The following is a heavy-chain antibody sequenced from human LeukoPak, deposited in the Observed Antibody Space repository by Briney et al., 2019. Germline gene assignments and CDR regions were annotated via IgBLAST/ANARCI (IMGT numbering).Heavy chain of an antibody. CDR3: ARETNSGSYYGGIDY. J-gene: IGHJ4*02. Sequence: GASVKVSCKASGYTFTSYYMHWVRQAPGQGLEWMGIINPSGGSTSYAQKFQGRVTMTRDMSTSTVYMELSSLRSEDTAVYYCARETNSGSYYGGIDYWGQGTLVTVSS. D-gene: IGHD1-26*01. CDR1: GYTFTSYY. CDR2: INPSGGST. V-gene: IGHV1-46*01.